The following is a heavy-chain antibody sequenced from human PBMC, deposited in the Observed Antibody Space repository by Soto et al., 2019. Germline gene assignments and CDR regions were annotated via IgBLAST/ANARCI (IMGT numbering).Heavy chain of an antibody. Sequence: ASVKVSCKASGGTFSSYAISWVRQAPGQGLEWMGGIIPIFGTANYAQKFQGRVTITADESTSTAYMELSSLRSEDTAVYYCARGIGGTVTTSDYYYGMDVWGQGTTVPVSS. CDR3: ARGIGGTVTTSDYYYGMDV. D-gene: IGHD4-4*01. CDR1: GGTFSSYA. CDR2: IIPIFGTA. V-gene: IGHV1-69*13. J-gene: IGHJ6*02.